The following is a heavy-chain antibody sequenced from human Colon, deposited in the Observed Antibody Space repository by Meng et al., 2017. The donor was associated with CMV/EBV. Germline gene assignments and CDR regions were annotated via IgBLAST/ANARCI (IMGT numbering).Heavy chain of an antibody. CDR2: IRYDGSNK. D-gene: IGHD2-15*01. V-gene: IGHV3-30*02. Sequence: GGSLRLSCAASGFTFSSYGMHWVRQAPGKGLEWVAFIRYDGSNKYYADSVKGRFTISRDNSKNTLYLQMNSLRAEDTAVYYCARQPTRSFSFDVWGQGTMVTVSS. CDR1: GFTFSSYG. CDR3: ARQPTRSFSFDV. J-gene: IGHJ3*01.